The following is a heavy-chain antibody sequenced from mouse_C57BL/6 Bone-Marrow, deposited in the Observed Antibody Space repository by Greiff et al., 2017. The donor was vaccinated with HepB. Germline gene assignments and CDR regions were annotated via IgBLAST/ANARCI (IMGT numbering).Heavy chain of an antibody. D-gene: IGHD2-5*01. CDR1: GFTFSSYG. CDR3: ARTSNYDAMDY. V-gene: IGHV5-6*01. J-gene: IGHJ4*01. Sequence: EVHLVESGGDLVKPGGSLKLSCAASGFTFSSYGMSWVRQTPGKRLEWVATISSGGSYTYYPDSVKGRFTISRDNAKNTLYLQMSSLKSEDTAMYYCARTSNYDAMDYWGQGTSVTVSS. CDR2: ISSGGSYT.